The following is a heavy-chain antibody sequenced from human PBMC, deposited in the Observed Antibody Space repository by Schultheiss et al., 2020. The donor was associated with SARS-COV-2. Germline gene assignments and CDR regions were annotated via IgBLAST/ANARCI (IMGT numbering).Heavy chain of an antibody. CDR3: ARARSSSWHPYYYYGMDV. CDR2: ISYDGSNK. D-gene: IGHD6-13*01. V-gene: IGHV3-30*04. CDR1: GFTFSSYA. J-gene: IGHJ6*02. Sequence: GGSLRLSCAASGFTFSSYAMHWVRQAPGKGLEWVAVISYDGSNKYYADSVKGRFTISRDNSKNTLYLQMNSLRAEDTAVYYCARARSSSWHPYYYYGMDVWGQGTTVTVSS.